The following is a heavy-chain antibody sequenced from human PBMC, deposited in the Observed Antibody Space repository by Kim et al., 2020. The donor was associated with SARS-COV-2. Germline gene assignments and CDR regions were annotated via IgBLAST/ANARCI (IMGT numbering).Heavy chain of an antibody. Sequence: GGSLLSCSASGFTFSSSWMTWVRQAPGKGLEWVGNINRDGSGQNYVGSLRGRFTISRDNTRNSLYLQMESLRAEDTAVYYCTTKNYWGQGTLVTVSS. V-gene: IGHV3-7*01. J-gene: IGHJ4*02. CDR3: TTKNY. CDR1: GFTFSSSW. CDR2: INRDGSGQ.